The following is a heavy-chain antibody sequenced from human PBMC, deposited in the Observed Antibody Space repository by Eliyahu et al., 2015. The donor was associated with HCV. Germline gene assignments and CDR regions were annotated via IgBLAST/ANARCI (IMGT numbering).Heavy chain of an antibody. J-gene: IGHJ5*02. D-gene: IGHD3-3*01. CDR3: ARHGGGKTCDP. Sequence: QLQLQESGPGLVKPSETLSLTCTVSGGSISSSSYYWGWIRQPPGKGLEWIGSIYYSGSTYYNPSLKSRVTISVDTSKNQFSLKLSSVTAADTAVYYCARHGGGKTCDPWGQGTLVTVSS. V-gene: IGHV4-39*01. CDR1: GGSISSSSYY. CDR2: IYYSGST.